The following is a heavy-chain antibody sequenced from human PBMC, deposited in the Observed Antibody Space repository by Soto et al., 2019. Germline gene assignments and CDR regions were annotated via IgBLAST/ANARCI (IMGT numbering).Heavy chain of an antibody. CDR3: AGAYCSGGSCWDY. J-gene: IGHJ4*02. CDR2: ISGSGGST. CDR1: GFTFSGYA. D-gene: IGHD2-15*01. Sequence: PGGSLRLSCAASGFTFSGYAMSWVRQAPGKGLEWVSAISGSGGSTYYADSVKGRFTISRDNSKNTLYLQMNSLRAEDTAVYYCAGAYCSGGSCWDYWGQGTLVTVSS. V-gene: IGHV3-23*01.